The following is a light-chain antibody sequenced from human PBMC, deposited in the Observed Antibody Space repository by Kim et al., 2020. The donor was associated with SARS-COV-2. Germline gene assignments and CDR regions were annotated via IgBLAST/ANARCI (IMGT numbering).Light chain of an antibody. J-gene: IGLJ3*02. CDR2: SNV. V-gene: IGLV1-44*01. CDR3: ASWDDSLSGWV. CDR1: SSDIGSNT. Sequence: QSVLTQPPSASGTPGQRVTISCSGSSSDIGSNTVTWYQQFPETTPKLLIYSNVQRPSGVPDRFSGSKSGTSASLAISGLQSEDGADYYCASWDDSLSGWVFGGGTQLTVL.